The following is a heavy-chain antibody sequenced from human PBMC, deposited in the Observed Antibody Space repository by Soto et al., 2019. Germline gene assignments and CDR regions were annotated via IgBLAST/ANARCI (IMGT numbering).Heavy chain of an antibody. CDR2: LYNRGST. Sequence: PSETLSLTCSVSGGSFNSDGYYWNWIRQPPGKGLEWIGNLYNRGSTNYNPSLKSRVTMSVDTSKNQFSLKLRSVIVADTAVYHCARFVRSCSGTTCYTRADVWGQGTTVTVSS. CDR3: ARFVRSCSGTTCYTRADV. V-gene: IGHV4-61*08. CDR1: GGSFNSDGYY. J-gene: IGHJ6*02. D-gene: IGHD2-2*02.